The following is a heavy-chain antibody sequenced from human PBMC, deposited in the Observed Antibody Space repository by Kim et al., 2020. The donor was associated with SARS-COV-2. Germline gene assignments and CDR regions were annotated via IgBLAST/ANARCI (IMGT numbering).Heavy chain of an antibody. CDR3: ARDSMVRGVISYYFDY. D-gene: IGHD3-10*01. J-gene: IGHJ4*02. Sequence: KFQGRVTSTADESTSTAYMELSSLRSEDTAVYYCARDSMVRGVISYYFDYWGQGTLVTVSS. V-gene: IGHV1-69*01.